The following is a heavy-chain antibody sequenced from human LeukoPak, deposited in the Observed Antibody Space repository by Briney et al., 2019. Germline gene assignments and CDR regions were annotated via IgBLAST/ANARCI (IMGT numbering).Heavy chain of an antibody. V-gene: IGHV4-39*01. CDR1: GGSISSSSYY. CDR3: ATISGSYPFYFDY. CDR2: IYYSGTT. J-gene: IGHJ4*02. D-gene: IGHD1-26*01. Sequence: SETLSLTCSVSGGSISSSSYYWGWIRQPPGKGLEWIGTIYYSGTTYYNPSLKSRVTIFVDTSKKQFSLKLSSVTAADTAVYYCATISGSYPFYFDYWGQGTPVTVSS.